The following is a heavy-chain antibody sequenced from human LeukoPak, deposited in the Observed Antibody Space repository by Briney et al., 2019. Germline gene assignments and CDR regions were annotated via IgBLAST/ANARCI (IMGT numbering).Heavy chain of an antibody. J-gene: IGHJ6*02. CDR3: ARGGSSSWQEFFYYYYGMDV. Sequence: ASMKVSCKSSGYTFTGHYMHWVRQAPGQGLEWMAWINPNSGGTNYAQKFQGRVTMTRDTSISTAYMELSRLRSDDTAVYYCARGGSSSWQEFFYYYYGMDVWGQGTTVTVSS. D-gene: IGHD6-13*01. CDR1: GYTFTGHY. V-gene: IGHV1-2*02. CDR2: INPNSGGT.